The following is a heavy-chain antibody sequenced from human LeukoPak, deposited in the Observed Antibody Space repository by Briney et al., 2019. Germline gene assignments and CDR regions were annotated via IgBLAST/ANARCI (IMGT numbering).Heavy chain of an antibody. CDR3: ARSDVDIVAKWGMDV. CDR2: IYYSGST. CDR1: GGSISSGDYY. D-gene: IGHD5-12*01. J-gene: IGHJ6*02. V-gene: IGHV4-30-4*01. Sequence: PSQTLSLTCTVSGGSISSGDYYWSWIRQPPGKGLEWIGYIYYSGSTYYNPSLKSRVTISVDTSKNQFSLKLSSVTAADTAVYYCARSDVDIVAKWGMDVWGQGTTVTVSS.